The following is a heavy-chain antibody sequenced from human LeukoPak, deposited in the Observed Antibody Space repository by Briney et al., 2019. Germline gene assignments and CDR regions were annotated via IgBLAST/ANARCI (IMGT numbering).Heavy chain of an antibody. CDR2: IIPIFGTA. V-gene: IGHV1-69*05. J-gene: IGHJ5*02. D-gene: IGHD6-19*01. CDR1: GGTFSSYA. CDR3: ARGDVAAVRWFDP. Sequence: SVKVSCKASGGTFSSYAISWVRQAPGQGLEWMGRIIPIFGTANYAQKFQGRVTITTDESTSTAYMELSSLRSEDTAVYYCARGDVAAVRWFDPWGQGTLVTVSS.